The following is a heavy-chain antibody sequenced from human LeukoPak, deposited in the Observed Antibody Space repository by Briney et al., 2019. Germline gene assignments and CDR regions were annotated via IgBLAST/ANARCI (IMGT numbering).Heavy chain of an antibody. D-gene: IGHD3-10*01. Sequence: SVKVSCKASGGTFSSYAISWVRQAPGQGLEWMGGIIPIFGTANYAQKFQGRVTITADKSTSTAYMELSSLRSEDTAVYYCARGMGGLLWFGESGNHDAFDIWGQGTMVTVSS. CDR1: GGTFSSYA. CDR3: ARGMGGLLWFGESGNHDAFDI. V-gene: IGHV1-69*06. J-gene: IGHJ3*02. CDR2: IIPIFGTA.